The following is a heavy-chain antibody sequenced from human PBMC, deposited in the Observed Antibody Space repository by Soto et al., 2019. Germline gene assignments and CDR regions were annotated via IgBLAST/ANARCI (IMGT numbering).Heavy chain of an antibody. CDR1: GYTFTSYY. J-gene: IGHJ4*02. CDR2: INPSGGST. V-gene: IGHV1-46*03. CDR3: ARGEAGQQWLVLSYFDY. D-gene: IGHD6-19*01. Sequence: ASVKVSCKASGYTFTSYYMHWVRQAPGQGFEWMGIINPSGGSTSYAQKFQGRVTMTRDTSTSTVYMELSSLRSEDTAVYYCARGEAGQQWLVLSYFDYWGQGTLVTVSS.